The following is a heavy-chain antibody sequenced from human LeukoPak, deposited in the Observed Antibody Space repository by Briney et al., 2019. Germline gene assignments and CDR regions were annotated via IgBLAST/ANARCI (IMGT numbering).Heavy chain of an antibody. CDR1: GGSVSSGTYY. CDR3: ARGGVWFGEFRIDY. J-gene: IGHJ4*02. Sequence: SETLSLTCTVSGGSVSSGTYYWSWIRQPAGKGLEWIGRIYTSGSTNYNPSLKSRVTISVDTSKNQFSLKLSSVTAADTAVYYCARGGVWFGEFRIDYWGQGTLVTVSS. D-gene: IGHD3-10*01. CDR2: IYTSGST. V-gene: IGHV4-61*02.